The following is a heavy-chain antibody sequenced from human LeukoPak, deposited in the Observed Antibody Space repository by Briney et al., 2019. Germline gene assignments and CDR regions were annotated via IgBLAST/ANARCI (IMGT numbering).Heavy chain of an antibody. V-gene: IGHV1-18*01. CDR1: GYTFTSYG. J-gene: IGHJ4*02. D-gene: IGHD3-10*01. CDR2: ISAYNGNT. CDR3: ATSLGLGSGSYYKGENYFDY. Sequence: ASVKVFCKASGYTFTSYGISWVRQAPGQGLEWMGWISAYNGNTNYAQKLQGRVTMTTDTSTSTAYMELRSLRSGDTAVYYCATSLGLGSGSYYKGENYFDYWGQGTLVTVSS.